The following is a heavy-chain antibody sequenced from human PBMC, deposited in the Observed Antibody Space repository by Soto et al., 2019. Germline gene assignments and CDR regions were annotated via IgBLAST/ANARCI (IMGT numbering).Heavy chain of an antibody. CDR2: IKQDGSEK. CDR3: AREIMYYDFWSGYSVRGYDYYMDV. D-gene: IGHD3-3*01. J-gene: IGHJ6*03. V-gene: IGHV3-7*01. CDR1: GFTFSSYW. Sequence: EVQLVESGGGLVQPGGSLRLSCAASGFTFSSYWMSWVRQAPGKGLEWVANIKQDGSEKYYVDSVKGRFTISRDNAKNSLYLQMNSLRAEDTAVYYCAREIMYYDFWSGYSVRGYDYYMDVWGKGTTVTVSS.